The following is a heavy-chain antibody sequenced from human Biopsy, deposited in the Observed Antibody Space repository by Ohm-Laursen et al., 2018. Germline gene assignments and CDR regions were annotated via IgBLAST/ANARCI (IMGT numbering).Heavy chain of an antibody. D-gene: IGHD3-10*01. V-gene: IGHV1-46*01. Sequence: GASVKVSCKAFGYTFITYYVNWVRQAPGQGLEWMGKINLSGGSTSYAQKFQGRVTMTRDTSTTTVYMELSSLRSEDTAVYYCARDRIGGRGDPPDHWGQGTLVTVSS. J-gene: IGHJ4*02. CDR3: ARDRIGGRGDPPDH. CDR2: INLSGGST. CDR1: GYTFITYY.